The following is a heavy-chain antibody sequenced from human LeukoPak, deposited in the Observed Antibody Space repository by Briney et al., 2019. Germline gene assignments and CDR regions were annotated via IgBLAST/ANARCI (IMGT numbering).Heavy chain of an antibody. J-gene: IGHJ5*02. CDR3: ARVGLRYYYDSSGYSHWFDP. CDR1: GGSFSGYY. Sequence: SETLSLTCAAYGGSFSGYYWSWIRQPPGKGLEWIGEINHSGGTNYNPSLKSRVTISVDTSKNQFSLKLSSVTAADTAVYYCARVGLRYYYDSSGYSHWFDPWGQGTLVTVSS. D-gene: IGHD3-22*01. CDR2: INHSGGT. V-gene: IGHV4-34*01.